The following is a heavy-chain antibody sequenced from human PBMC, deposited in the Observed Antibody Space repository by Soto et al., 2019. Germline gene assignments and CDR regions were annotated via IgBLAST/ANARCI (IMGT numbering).Heavy chain of an antibody. CDR1: GFTFSYNP. J-gene: IGHJ5*02. CDR2: IRRDGTTL. D-gene: IGHD3-3*02. V-gene: IGHV3-48*02. Sequence: EAHLVESGGGLVQPGGSLRLSCAASGFTFSYNPMNLVRLAPGKGLEGVSHIRRDGTTLYYADSVKGRFTIYRDNAKNSLYLQLKSLRDEDTAIYYCVLDQDFAFDPLGQGTLVPVSS. CDR3: VLDQDFAFDP.